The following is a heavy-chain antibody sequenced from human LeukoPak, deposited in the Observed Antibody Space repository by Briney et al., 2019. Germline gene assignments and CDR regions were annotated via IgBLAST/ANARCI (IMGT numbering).Heavy chain of an antibody. CDR2: ISYDGSNK. CDR1: GFTFSSYA. D-gene: IGHD1-7*01. CDR3: ARELYRCNWNSPLDY. J-gene: IGHJ4*02. V-gene: IGHV3-30-3*01. Sequence: QAGRSLRLSCAASGFTFSSYAMHWVRQAPGKGLEWVAVISYDGSNKYYADSVKGRFTISRDNSKNTLYLQMNSLRAEDTAVYYCARELYRCNWNSPLDYWGQGTLVTVSS.